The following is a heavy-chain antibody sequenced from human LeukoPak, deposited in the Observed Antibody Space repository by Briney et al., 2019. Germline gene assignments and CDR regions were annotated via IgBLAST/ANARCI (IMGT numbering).Heavy chain of an antibody. Sequence: GGSLRLSCAASGFTFDDYGMSWVRQAPGKGLEWVSAINWNGGSTGYADSVKGRCTISRDNAKNSLYLQMNSLRAEDTALYYCARGTTLAAAGTPFDYWGQGTLVTVSS. CDR2: INWNGGST. CDR3: ARGTTLAAAGTPFDY. CDR1: GFTFDDYG. V-gene: IGHV3-20*04. D-gene: IGHD6-13*01. J-gene: IGHJ4*02.